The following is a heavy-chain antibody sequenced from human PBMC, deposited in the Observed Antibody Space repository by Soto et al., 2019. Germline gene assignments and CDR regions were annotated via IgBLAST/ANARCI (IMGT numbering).Heavy chain of an antibody. CDR1: GGSISSYY. Sequence: PSETLSLTCTVSGGSISSYYWSWIRQPPGKGLEWIGHIYYSGNTNFNPSLKSRVSMSLDTSKNQFSLKLSAVTAADTAVYYCARGGRDGYIYYFDYWGQGTLVTVS. V-gene: IGHV4-59*08. CDR3: ARGGRDGYIYYFDY. J-gene: IGHJ4*02. D-gene: IGHD2-15*01. CDR2: IYYSGNT.